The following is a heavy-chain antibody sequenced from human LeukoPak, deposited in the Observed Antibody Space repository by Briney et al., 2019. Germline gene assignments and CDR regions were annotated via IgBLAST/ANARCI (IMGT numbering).Heavy chain of an antibody. Sequence: GGSLRLSCAASGFTFSSYATSWVRQAPGKGLEWVSAISGSGGSTYYADSVKGRFTISRDNSKNTLYLQMNSLRAEDTAVYYCAKAIRSGYYGYYYYYMDVWGKGTTVTVSS. CDR2: ISGSGGST. V-gene: IGHV3-23*01. CDR3: AKAIRSGYYGYYYYYMDV. CDR1: GFTFSSYA. D-gene: IGHD3-3*01. J-gene: IGHJ6*03.